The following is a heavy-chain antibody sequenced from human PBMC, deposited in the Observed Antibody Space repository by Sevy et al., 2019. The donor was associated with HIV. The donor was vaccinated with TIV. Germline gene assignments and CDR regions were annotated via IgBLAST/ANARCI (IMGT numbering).Heavy chain of an antibody. Sequence: GGSLRLSCAASGFTFSSYAMSWVRQAPGKGLEWVSAISGSGGSTYYADSVKGRFTISKDNSKNTLYLQMNSLRAEDTAVYYCAKDTGSGSYFDAFDIWGQGTMVTVSS. CDR3: AKDTGSGSYFDAFDI. D-gene: IGHD3-10*01. V-gene: IGHV3-23*01. J-gene: IGHJ3*02. CDR1: GFTFSSYA. CDR2: ISGSGGST.